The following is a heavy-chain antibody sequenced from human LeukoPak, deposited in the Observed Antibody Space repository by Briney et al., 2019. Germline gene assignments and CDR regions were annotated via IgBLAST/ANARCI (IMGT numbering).Heavy chain of an antibody. D-gene: IGHD6-13*01. Sequence: PGGSLRLSYAASGFTFSGSAMHWVRQASGKGLEWVGRIRSKANSYATAYAASVKGRFTISRDDSKNTAYLQMNSLKTEDTAVYYCTRQKSAAGPFDYWGQGTLVTVSS. CDR2: IRSKANSYAT. V-gene: IGHV3-73*01. J-gene: IGHJ4*02. CDR1: GFTFSGSA. CDR3: TRQKSAAGPFDY.